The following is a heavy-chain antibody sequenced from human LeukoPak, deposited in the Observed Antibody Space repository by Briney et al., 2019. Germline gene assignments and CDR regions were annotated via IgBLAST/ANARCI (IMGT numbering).Heavy chain of an antibody. D-gene: IGHD3-22*01. CDR1: GFTFSSYS. Sequence: GGSLRLSCAASGFTFSSYSMNWVRQAPGKGLEWVAVISFDGSNKYYADSVKGRFTISRDNSRNTLYLQMNSLRAEDTAVYFCARGRSGYYCFDYWGQGTLVTVSS. J-gene: IGHJ4*02. V-gene: IGHV3-30*03. CDR3: ARGRSGYYCFDY. CDR2: ISFDGSNK.